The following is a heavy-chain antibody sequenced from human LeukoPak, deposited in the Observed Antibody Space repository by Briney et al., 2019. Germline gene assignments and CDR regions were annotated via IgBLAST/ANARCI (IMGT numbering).Heavy chain of an antibody. CDR1: GGTFSSYA. V-gene: IGHV1-69*04. CDR3: ARANCSGGSCYSGWFDP. D-gene: IGHD2-15*01. CDR2: IIPILGIA. Sequence: GASVKVSCKASGGTFSSYAISWVRQAPGQGLEWLGRIIPILGIANYAQKFQGRVTITADKSTSTAYTELSSLRSEDTAVYYCARANCSGGSCYSGWFDPWGQGTLVTVSS. J-gene: IGHJ5*02.